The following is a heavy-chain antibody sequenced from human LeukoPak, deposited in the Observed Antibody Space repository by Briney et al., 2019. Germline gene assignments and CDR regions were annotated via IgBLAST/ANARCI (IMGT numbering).Heavy chain of an antibody. D-gene: IGHD2-2*01. Sequence: SETLSLTCTVSGGSISSSSYYWGWIRQPPGKGLEWIRSIYYSGSTYYNPSLKSRVTISVDTSKNQFSLKLSSVTAADTAVYYCASDSPGVPFDYWGQGTLVTVSS. CDR3: ASDSPGVPFDY. J-gene: IGHJ4*02. V-gene: IGHV4-39*01. CDR1: GGSISSSSYY. CDR2: IYYSGST.